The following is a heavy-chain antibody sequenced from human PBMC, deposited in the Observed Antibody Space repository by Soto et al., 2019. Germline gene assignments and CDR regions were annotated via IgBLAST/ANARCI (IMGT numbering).Heavy chain of an antibody. Sequence: PWGSLRLSCAASVFSFCSYSMSWVRQAPGKGPEWVSSISSTTNYIYYADSMKGRFTVSRDNAKNSVYLEMNSLSAEDTAVYYCARESEDLTSNFDYWGQGTLVTVSS. J-gene: IGHJ4*02. CDR3: ARESEDLTSNFDY. V-gene: IGHV3-21*01. CDR1: VFSFCSYS. CDR2: ISSTTNYI.